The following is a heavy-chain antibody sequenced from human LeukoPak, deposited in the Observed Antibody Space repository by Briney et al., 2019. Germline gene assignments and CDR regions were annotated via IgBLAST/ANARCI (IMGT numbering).Heavy chain of an antibody. CDR2: ISGSGSAI. Sequence: GGSLTLSCAASGFNFSDYYMNWIRQAPGKGLEWVSYISGSGSAIYYSDSVKGRFTISRDNARDSLYLEMNSLRADDTAVYYCARQSSLFDWLFDLWGQGNLVTVSS. J-gene: IGHJ4*02. CDR1: GFNFSDYY. V-gene: IGHV3-11*04. D-gene: IGHD3-9*01. CDR3: ARQSSLFDWLFDL.